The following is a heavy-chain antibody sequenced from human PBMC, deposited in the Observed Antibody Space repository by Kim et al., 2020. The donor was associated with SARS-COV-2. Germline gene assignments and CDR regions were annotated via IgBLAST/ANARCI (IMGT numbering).Heavy chain of an antibody. CDR1: GGTFSTYA. Sequence: SVKVSCKASGGTFSTYAISWVRQAPGQGLEWMGRIIPILGIANYAQKFQGRVTITADKSTSTSYMELSSLRSEDTAVYYCARGGKEREKRWGCDPRGQGTLVTVSS. D-gene: IGHD3-16*01. V-gene: IGHV1-69*04. J-gene: IGHJ5*02. CDR2: IIPILGIA. CDR3: ARGGKEREKRWGCDP.